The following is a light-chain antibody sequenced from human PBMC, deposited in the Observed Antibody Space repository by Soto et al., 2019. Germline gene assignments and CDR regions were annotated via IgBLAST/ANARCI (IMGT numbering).Light chain of an antibody. J-gene: IGLJ3*02. CDR2: ENN. Sequence: QSVLTQPPSVSAAPGQKVTISCSGSSSNIGNNYVSWYQQLPGTAPKLLIYENNKRPSGIPDRFSGSKSGTSATLGITGLQTGDEADYFCAAWDGSLNSGKVVFGGGTKLAVL. V-gene: IGLV1-51*02. CDR1: SSNIGNNY. CDR3: AAWDGSLNSGKVV.